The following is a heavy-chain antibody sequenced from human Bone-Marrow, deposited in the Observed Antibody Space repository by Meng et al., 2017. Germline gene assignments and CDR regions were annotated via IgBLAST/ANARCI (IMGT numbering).Heavy chain of an antibody. J-gene: IGHJ3*02. CDR3: ARGTVAKQWLVQTPHAFDI. Sequence: GSLRLSCAVYGGSFSGYYWSWIRQPPGKGLEWIGEINHSGSTNYNPSLKSRVTISVDTSKNQFSLKLSSVTAADTAVYYCARGTVAKQWLVQTPHAFDIWGQGTMVTVSS. CDR2: INHSGST. V-gene: IGHV4-34*01. D-gene: IGHD6-19*01. CDR1: GGSFSGYY.